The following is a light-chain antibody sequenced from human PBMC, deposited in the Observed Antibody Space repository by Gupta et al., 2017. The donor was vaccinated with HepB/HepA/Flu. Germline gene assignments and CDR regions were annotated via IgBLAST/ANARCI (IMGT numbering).Light chain of an antibody. J-gene: IGLJ2*01. CDR3: CSSAGTYTVI. V-gene: IGLV2-11*01. Sequence: HSALTQPRSVSGSPGQSVAISCTGTSSDVGGYDYVSWFQHHPGEAPKLMIYDVTKRPSGVPDRFSGSKSGNTASLTISGLQSEDEADYYCCSSAGTYTVIFGGGTKLTVL. CDR1: SSDVGGYDY. CDR2: DVT.